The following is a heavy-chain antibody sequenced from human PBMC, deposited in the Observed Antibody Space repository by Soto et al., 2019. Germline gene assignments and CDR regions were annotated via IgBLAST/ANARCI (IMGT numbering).Heavy chain of an antibody. V-gene: IGHV3-23*01. Sequence: LSLTCAASGFTFSSYAMSWVRRAPGKGLEWVSAIIGSGGSTYYADSVKGRFTISRDNSKNTLYLPMNSLRAEDTAVYYCAKDPKAKYDGNSNRRPYWGQGTLVTVSS. D-gene: IGHD3-10*01. CDR2: IIGSGGST. J-gene: IGHJ4*02. CDR3: AKDPKAKYDGNSNRRPY. CDR1: GFTFSSYA.